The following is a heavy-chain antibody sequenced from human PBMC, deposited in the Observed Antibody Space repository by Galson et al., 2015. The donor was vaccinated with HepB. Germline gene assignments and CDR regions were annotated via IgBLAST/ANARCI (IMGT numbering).Heavy chain of an antibody. Sequence: SLRLSCAASGFTFSSYAMHWVRQAPGKGLEWVAVISYDGSNKYYADSVKGRFTISRDNSKNTLYLQMNSLRAEDTAVYYCARDPSWDGSGSTFDYWGQGTLVTVSS. J-gene: IGHJ4*02. V-gene: IGHV3-30-3*01. CDR1: GFTFSSYA. CDR2: ISYDGSNK. CDR3: ARDPSWDGSGSTFDY. D-gene: IGHD3-10*01.